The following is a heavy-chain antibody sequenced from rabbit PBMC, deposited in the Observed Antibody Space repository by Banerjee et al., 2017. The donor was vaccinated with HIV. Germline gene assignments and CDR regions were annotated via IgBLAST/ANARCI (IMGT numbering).Heavy chain of an antibody. CDR2: IYTTDGST. CDR3: ARNYVGYADL. CDR1: GFDFSSNA. D-gene: IGHD6-1*01. J-gene: IGHJ4*01. V-gene: IGHV1S47*01. Sequence: QEQLVESGGGLVTPGESLKLTCKASGFDFSSNAECWVRQAPGKGPEWIACIYTTDGSTYYANWVNGRFTISRSTSLNTVTLQMTSLTAADTATYFCARNYVGYADLWGPGTLVTVS.